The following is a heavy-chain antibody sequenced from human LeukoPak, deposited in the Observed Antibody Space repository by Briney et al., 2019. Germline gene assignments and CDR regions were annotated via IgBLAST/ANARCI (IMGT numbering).Heavy chain of an antibody. CDR3: ARGVYIAAAQYGY. Sequence: SETLSLTCTVSGGSISSYYWSWIRQPPGKGLEWIGYIYYSGTTNYNPSLKSRVTISVDTSKNQFSLKLSSVTAADTAVYYCARGVYIAAAQYGYWGQGTLVTASS. CDR1: GGSISSYY. CDR2: IYYSGTT. D-gene: IGHD6-13*01. J-gene: IGHJ4*02. V-gene: IGHV4-59*01.